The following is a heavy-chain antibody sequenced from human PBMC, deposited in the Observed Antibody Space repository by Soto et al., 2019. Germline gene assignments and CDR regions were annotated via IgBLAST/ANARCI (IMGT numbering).Heavy chain of an antibody. Sequence: SETLSLTCAASGGTINSINWWRWVCQPPGKGLEWIGEIYHGGNTNYNPSLRSRVTISVDEYKNQFSLKLSSVTAADTAVYYCARLYPTEWCDSWGQGTLGTVAS. J-gene: IGHJ4*02. D-gene: IGHD3-3*01. CDR2: IYHGGNT. V-gene: IGHV4-4*02. CDR1: GGTINSINW. CDR3: ARLYPTEWCDS.